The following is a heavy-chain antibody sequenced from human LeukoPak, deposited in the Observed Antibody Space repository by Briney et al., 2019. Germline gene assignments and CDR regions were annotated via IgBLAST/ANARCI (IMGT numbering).Heavy chain of an antibody. CDR2: ISGSSTTI. J-gene: IGHJ6*03. D-gene: IGHD4-17*01. CDR3: ARDPPKYGYYYMDV. CDR1: GFTFSSCS. Sequence: TGGSLRLSCAASGFTFSSCSMNWVRQAPGKGLEWVSHISGSSTTIYYADSVKGRFTISRDNAKNSLFLQMNSLRAEDTAVYYCARDPPKYGYYYMDVWGKGTTVTVSS. V-gene: IGHV3-48*01.